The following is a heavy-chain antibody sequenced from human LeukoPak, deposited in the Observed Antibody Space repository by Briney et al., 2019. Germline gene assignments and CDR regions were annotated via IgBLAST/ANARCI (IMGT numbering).Heavy chain of an antibody. J-gene: IGHJ3*01. CDR3: ARAVGPFDF. CDR1: GFTFSTYG. V-gene: IGHV3-33*01. Sequence: GGSLRLSCAASGFTFSTYGMHWVRQAPGKGLEWVAVIWHDGSIKYYADSVKGRFTISRDNSKNTLYLQMNSLRAEDTAVYYCARAVGPFDFWGPGTTVIVSS. CDR2: IWHDGSIK.